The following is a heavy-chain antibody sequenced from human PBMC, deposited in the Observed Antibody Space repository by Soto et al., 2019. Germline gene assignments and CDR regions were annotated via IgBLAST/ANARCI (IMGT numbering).Heavy chain of an antibody. Sequence: ASVKVSCKASGYTFTSYDINWVRQATGQGLEWMGWMNPNSGNTGYAQKFQGRVTMTRNTSISTAYMELSSLRSEDTAVYYCARALPVYVGGGDWFDPWGQGTLVTVSS. J-gene: IGHJ5*02. CDR3: ARALPVYVGGGDWFDP. CDR2: MNPNSGNT. CDR1: GYTFTSYD. D-gene: IGHD1-26*01. V-gene: IGHV1-8*01.